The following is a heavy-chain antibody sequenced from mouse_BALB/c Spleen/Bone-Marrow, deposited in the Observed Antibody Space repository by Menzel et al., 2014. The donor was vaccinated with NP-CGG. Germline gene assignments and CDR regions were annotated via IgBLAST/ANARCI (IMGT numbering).Heavy chain of an antibody. J-gene: IGHJ2*01. CDR3: ASYVYGYYFDY. CDR2: IDPANGNT. Sequence: VQLKESGAELVKPGASVKLSCTASGFNIKDTYMHWVKQRPEQGLEWIGRIDPANGNTKYDPKFQGKATITADPSSNTAYLQLSSLTSEDTAVYYCASYVYGYYFDYWGQGTTLTVSS. V-gene: IGHV14-3*02. CDR1: GFNIKDTY. D-gene: IGHD2-2*01.